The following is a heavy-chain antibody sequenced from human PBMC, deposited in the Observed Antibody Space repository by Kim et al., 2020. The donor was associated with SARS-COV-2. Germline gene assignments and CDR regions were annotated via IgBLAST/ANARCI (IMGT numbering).Heavy chain of an antibody. J-gene: IGHJ4*02. D-gene: IGHD6-13*01. CDR1: GGSISSSNW. CDR3: ARVKQQLVGGQVFDY. CDR2: IYHSGST. Sequence: SETLSLTCAVSGGSISSSNWWSWVRQPPGKGLEWIGEIYHSGSTNYNPSLKSRVTISVDKSKNQFSLKLSSVTAADTAVYYCARVKQQLVGGQVFDYWGQGTLVTVSS. V-gene: IGHV4-4*02.